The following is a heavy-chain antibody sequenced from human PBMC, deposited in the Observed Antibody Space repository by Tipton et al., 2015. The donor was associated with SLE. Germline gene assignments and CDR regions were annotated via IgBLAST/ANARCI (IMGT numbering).Heavy chain of an antibody. CDR1: GGSISSISSY. CDR2: FYHTGNS. Sequence: TLSLTCTVPGGSISSISSYWGWVRQPPGKGLEWIGTFYHTGNSYYKPSLKSRVTISMDTSKRQFSLSLSSVTAADTAIYYCATGRSFDIWGQGTMVTVSS. J-gene: IGHJ3*02. V-gene: IGHV4-39*07. D-gene: IGHD4-17*01. CDR3: ATGRSFDI.